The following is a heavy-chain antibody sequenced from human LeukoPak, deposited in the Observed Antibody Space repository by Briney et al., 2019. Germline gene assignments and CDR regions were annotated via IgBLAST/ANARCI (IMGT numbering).Heavy chain of an antibody. D-gene: IGHD6-19*01. V-gene: IGHV3-21*01. CDR1: GFTFSSYS. Sequence: GGSLRLSCAASGFTFSSYSMNRVRQAPGKGLEWVSFISISSGYIYYADSVKGRFTISRDNAKNSLYLQMNSLRAEDTAVYYCARDEDSSGWYYFDYWGQGTLVTVSS. CDR2: ISISSGYI. CDR3: ARDEDSSGWYYFDY. J-gene: IGHJ4*02.